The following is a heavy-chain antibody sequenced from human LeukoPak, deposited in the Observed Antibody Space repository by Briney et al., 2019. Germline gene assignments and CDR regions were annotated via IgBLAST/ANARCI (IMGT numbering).Heavy chain of an antibody. J-gene: IGHJ4*02. CDR3: AREGDDSSGYYVPWDY. CDR1: GFTFTNYY. V-gene: IGHV1-2*02. CDR2: INPNSGGT. Sequence: GASVKVSCKASGFTFTNYYMHWVRRAPGQGLEWMGWINPNSGGTNYAQKFQGRVTMTRDTSISTAYMELSRLRSDDTAVYYCAREGDDSSGYYVPWDYWGQGTLVTVSS. D-gene: IGHD3-22*01.